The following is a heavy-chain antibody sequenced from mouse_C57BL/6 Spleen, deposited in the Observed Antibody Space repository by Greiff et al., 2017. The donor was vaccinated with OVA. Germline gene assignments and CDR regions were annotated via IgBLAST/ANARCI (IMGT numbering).Heavy chain of an antibody. CDR2: IYPGSGST. V-gene: IGHV1-55*01. D-gene: IGHD4-1*01. J-gene: IGHJ3*01. CDR3: ARGDWDSAWLAY. CDR1: GYTFTSYW. Sequence: QVQLQQPGAELVKPGASVKMSCKASGYTFTSYWITWVKQRPGQGLEWIGDIYPGSGSTNYNEKFKSKATLTVDTSSSTAYMQLSSLTSEDSAVYYCARGDWDSAWLAYWGQGTLVTVSA.